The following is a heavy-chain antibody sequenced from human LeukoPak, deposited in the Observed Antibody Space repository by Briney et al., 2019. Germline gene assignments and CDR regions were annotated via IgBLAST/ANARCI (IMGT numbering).Heavy chain of an antibody. CDR1: GFTFTTYW. V-gene: IGHV3-7*01. CDR3: ARGFDGANAFDL. J-gene: IGHJ3*01. Sequence: PGGSLRLSCAASGFTFTTYWMNWVRQAPGKGLEWVANINQDGSEGYYVDSVKGRFTVSRDNAKDSLSLQMNSLRVEDTAVYYCARGFDGANAFDLWGQGTMVTVSS. CDR2: INQDGSEG.